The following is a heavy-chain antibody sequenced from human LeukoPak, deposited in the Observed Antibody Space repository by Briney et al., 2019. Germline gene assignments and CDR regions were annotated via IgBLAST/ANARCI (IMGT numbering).Heavy chain of an antibody. V-gene: IGHV3-23*01. Sequence: PGGSLRLSCAASGFTVSSNYMHWVRQAPGKGLEWVSAISGSGGSTYYADSVKGRFTISRDNSKNTLYLQMNSLRAEDTAVYYCAKENFYDYGEQSYYYYYGMDVWGQGTTVTVSS. CDR2: ISGSGGST. J-gene: IGHJ6*02. CDR3: AKENFYDYGEQSYYYYYGMDV. D-gene: IGHD4-17*01. CDR1: GFTVSSNY.